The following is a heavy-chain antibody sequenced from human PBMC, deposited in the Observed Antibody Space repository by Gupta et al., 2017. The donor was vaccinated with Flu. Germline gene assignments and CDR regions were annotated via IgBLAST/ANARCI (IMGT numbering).Heavy chain of an antibody. V-gene: IGHV3-23*01. CDR1: GFTFSNYA. D-gene: IGHD2-2*02. CDR3: AKGGHCTSTSCHMVDFYYYGMDV. CDR2: ISGRGSTT. J-gene: IGHJ6*02. Sequence: EVQLLESGGGLVQPGGALRLSCATSGFTFSNYAMAWFRQAPGKGLEWVSSISGRGSTTYYADSAKGRFTISRDTSNNTLYLQMISLRAEDTAVYYCAKGGHCTSTSCHMVDFYYYGMDVWGQGTTVTVSS.